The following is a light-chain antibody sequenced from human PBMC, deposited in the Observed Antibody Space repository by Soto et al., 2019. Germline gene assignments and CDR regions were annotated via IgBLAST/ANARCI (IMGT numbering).Light chain of an antibody. J-gene: IGLJ1*01. Sequence: QSVLTQPRSVSGSPGQSVAISCTGTISDVGGYNYVSWFQHHPGKAPKLLIYDVTQRPAGVSDRFSGSKSGNTASLTISGLQAEDEADYYCCSFAGRTYVFGTGTKVTVL. V-gene: IGLV2-11*01. CDR2: DVT. CDR1: ISDVGGYNY. CDR3: CSFAGRTYV.